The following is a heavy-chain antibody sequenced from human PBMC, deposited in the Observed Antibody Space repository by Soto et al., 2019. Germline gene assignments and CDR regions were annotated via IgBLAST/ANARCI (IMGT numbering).Heavy chain of an antibody. D-gene: IGHD1-26*01. Sequence: EVRLLESGGGLVQPGGSLRLSCVASGFTFSNYAMSWVRQAPGKGLEWVSVVTGRSSSTYYADSVEGRFIISRDNSRNTLFLQMNSLGAEDTAVYYCTKHLPSKKNHRRWDDAFHIWGQGTILTVSS. CDR3: TKHLPSKKNHRRWDDAFHI. CDR2: VTGRSSST. J-gene: IGHJ3*02. V-gene: IGHV3-23*01. CDR1: GFTFSNYA.